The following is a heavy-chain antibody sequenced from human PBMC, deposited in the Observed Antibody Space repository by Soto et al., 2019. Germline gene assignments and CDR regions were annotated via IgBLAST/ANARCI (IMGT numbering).Heavy chain of an antibody. J-gene: IGHJ4*02. CDR3: ASRIVGATRAPS. D-gene: IGHD1-26*01. Sequence: GGSLRLSCAASGFTFSSYSINWVRQAPGKGLEWISYISSSSSTIYYADSVKGRFTISRDNSKNTLYLQMNSLRAEDTAVYYCASRIVGATRAPSWGQGTLVTVSS. V-gene: IGHV3-48*01. CDR1: GFTFSSYS. CDR2: ISSSSSTI.